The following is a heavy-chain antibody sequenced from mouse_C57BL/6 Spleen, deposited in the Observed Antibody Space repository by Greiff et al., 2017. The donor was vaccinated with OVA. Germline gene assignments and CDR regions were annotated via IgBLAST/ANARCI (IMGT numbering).Heavy chain of an antibody. V-gene: IGHV3-6*01. CDR2: ISYDGSN. J-gene: IGHJ2*01. CDR3: ARDRVYYGNHYFDY. CDR1: GYSITSGYY. D-gene: IGHD2-1*01. Sequence: EVQLQQSGPGLVKPSQSLSLTCSVTGYSITSGYYWNWIRQVPGNKLEWMGYISYDGSNNYNPSLKNRISITRDTSKNQFFLKLNSVTTEDTATYYCARDRVYYGNHYFDYWGQGTTLTVSS.